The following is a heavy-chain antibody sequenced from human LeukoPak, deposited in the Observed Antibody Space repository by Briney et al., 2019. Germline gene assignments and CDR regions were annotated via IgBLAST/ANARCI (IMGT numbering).Heavy chain of an antibody. CDR2: IYHSGST. CDR3: ARLYDYGGNSYFDY. J-gene: IGHJ4*02. Sequence: SETLSLTCTVSGYSISSGYYWGWIRQPPGKGLEWIGSIYHSGSTYYNPSLKSRVTISVDTSKNQFSLKLSSVTAADTAVYYCARLYDYGGNSYFDYWGQGTLVTVSS. CDR1: GYSISSGYY. V-gene: IGHV4-38-2*02. D-gene: IGHD4-23*01.